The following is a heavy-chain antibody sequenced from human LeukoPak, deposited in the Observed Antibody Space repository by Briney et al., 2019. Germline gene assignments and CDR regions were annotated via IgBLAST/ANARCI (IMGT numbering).Heavy chain of an antibody. CDR2: MNPNSGNT. CDR3: ARVRPSQAAAALHLVDY. Sequence: ASVKVSCKASGYTFTSYDINWVRQATGQGLEWMGWMNPNSGNTGYAQKFQGRVTMTRNTSISTAYMELSSLRSEDTAVYYCARVRPSQAAAALHLVDYWGQGTLVTVSS. V-gene: IGHV1-8*01. CDR1: GYTFTSYD. J-gene: IGHJ4*02. D-gene: IGHD6-13*01.